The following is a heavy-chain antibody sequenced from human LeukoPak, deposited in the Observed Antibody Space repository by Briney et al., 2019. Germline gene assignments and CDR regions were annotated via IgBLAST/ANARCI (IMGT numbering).Heavy chain of an antibody. CDR1: GFTFEDYG. V-gene: IGHV3-43*02. CDR2: ITGNGVST. J-gene: IGHJ5*02. CDR3: AKCVYSNIYYWFDP. Sequence: GGSLRFSCAASGFTFEDYGMHWVRQAPGKGLEWVSLITGNGVSTYYADSVKGRFTISRDNSKNSLYLQMNSLRTEDTALYYCAKCVYSNIYYWFDPWGQGTLVSVSS. D-gene: IGHD6-13*01.